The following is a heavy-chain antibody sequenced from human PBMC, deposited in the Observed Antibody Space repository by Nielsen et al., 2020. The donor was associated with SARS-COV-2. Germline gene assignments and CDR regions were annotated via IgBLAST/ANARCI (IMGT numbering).Heavy chain of an antibody. Sequence: GGSLRLSCATSGFTFSSYWMSWVRQAPGKGLEWVANIKQDGSEKYYVDSVKGRFTISRDNAKNSLYLQMNSLRAEDTAVYYCAREEYYYDSSGYFDLWGRGTLVTVSS. J-gene: IGHJ2*01. D-gene: IGHD3-22*01. CDR1: GFTFSSYW. CDR3: AREEYYYDSSGYFDL. CDR2: IKQDGSEK. V-gene: IGHV3-7*01.